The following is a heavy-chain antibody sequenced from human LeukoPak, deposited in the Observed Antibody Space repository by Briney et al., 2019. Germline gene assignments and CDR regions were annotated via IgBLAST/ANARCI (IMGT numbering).Heavy chain of an antibody. CDR1: GYTFTSYG. CDR3: ARASGYYDSSGYPWHYGTDV. Sequence: ASVKVSCKASGYTFTSYGISWVRQAPGQGLEWMGWISAYNGNTNYAQKLQGRVTMTTDTSTSTAYMELRSLRSDDTAVYYCARASGYYDSSGYPWHYGTDVWGQGTTVTVSS. CDR2: ISAYNGNT. J-gene: IGHJ6*02. V-gene: IGHV1-18*01. D-gene: IGHD3-22*01.